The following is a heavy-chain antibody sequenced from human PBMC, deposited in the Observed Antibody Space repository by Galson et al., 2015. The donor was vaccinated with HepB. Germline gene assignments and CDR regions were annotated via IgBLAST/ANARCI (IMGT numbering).Heavy chain of an antibody. CDR3: AALCGGDCNMSRGGIFDY. V-gene: IGHV1-69*13. Sequence: SVKVSCKASGGTFSSYAISWVRQAPGQGLEWMGGIIPIFGTANYAQKFQGRVTITADESTSTAYMELSSLRSEDTAVYYCAALCGGDCNMSRGGIFDYWGQGTLVTVSS. D-gene: IGHD2-21*01. CDR1: GGTFSSYA. J-gene: IGHJ4*02. CDR2: IIPIFGTA.